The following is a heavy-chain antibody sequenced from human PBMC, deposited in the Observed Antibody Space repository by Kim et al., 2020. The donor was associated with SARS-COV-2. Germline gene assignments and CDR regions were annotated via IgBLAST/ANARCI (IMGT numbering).Heavy chain of an antibody. D-gene: IGHD4-17*01. Sequence: GGSLRLSCTASGFTFGDYAMSWFRQAPGKGLEWVGFIRSKAYGGTTEYAASVKGRFTISRDDSKSIAYLQMNSLKTEDTAVYYCTRDYTSGSRPTVTTKTRCGMDVWGQGTTVTVSS. CDR2: IRSKAYGGTT. J-gene: IGHJ6*02. CDR3: TRDYTSGSRPTVTTKTRCGMDV. V-gene: IGHV3-49*03. CDR1: GFTFGDYA.